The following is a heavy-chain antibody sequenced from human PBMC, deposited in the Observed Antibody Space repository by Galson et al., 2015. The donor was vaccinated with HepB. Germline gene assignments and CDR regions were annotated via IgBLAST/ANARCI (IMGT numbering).Heavy chain of an antibody. CDR2: INTYYGKT. V-gene: IGHV1-18*04. CDR3: AREARSYYYCYAFDA. CDR1: GYTFTSYG. Sequence: QSGAEVKKPGASVNVSCTTSGYTFTSYGISWVRQAPGQGLEWMGWINTYYGKTQYIESLQDRVTMTADSSTSTAYMEPRSLRSDDTAVYYCAREARSYYYCYAFDAWGQGTTVIVSS. J-gene: IGHJ6*02.